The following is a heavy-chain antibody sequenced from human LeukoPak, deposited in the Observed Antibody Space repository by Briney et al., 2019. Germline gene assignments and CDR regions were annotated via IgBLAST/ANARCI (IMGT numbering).Heavy chain of an antibody. CDR1: GGSISSGGYY. CDR2: IYYSGST. D-gene: IGHD3-22*01. CDR3: ASSYYDSSGYLDPNFDY. V-gene: IGHV4-31*03. Sequence: SQTLSLTCTVSGGSISSGGYYWSWIRQHPGKGLEWIGYIYYSGSTYYNPSLKSRVTISVDTSKNQFSLKLSSVTAADTAVYYCASSYYDSSGYLDPNFDYWGQGTLVTVSS. J-gene: IGHJ4*02.